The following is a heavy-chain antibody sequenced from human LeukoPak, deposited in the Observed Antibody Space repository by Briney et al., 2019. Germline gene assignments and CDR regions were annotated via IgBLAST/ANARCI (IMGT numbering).Heavy chain of an antibody. V-gene: IGHV4-4*02. CDR1: GGSLSSSNW. CDR2: IYHSGST. J-gene: IGHJ4*02. D-gene: IGHD3-9*01. CDR3: ARVRNDILTGYYLFDY. Sequence: SGTLSLTCAVSGGSLSSSNWWSWVRQPPGKGLEWIGEIYHSGSTNYNPSLKSRVTISVDKSKNQFSLKLSSVTAADTAVYYCARVRNDILTGYYLFDYWGQGTLVTVSS.